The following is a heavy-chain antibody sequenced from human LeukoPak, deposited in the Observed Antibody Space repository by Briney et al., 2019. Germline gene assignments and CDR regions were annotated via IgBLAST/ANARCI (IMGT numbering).Heavy chain of an antibody. D-gene: IGHD3-16*01. V-gene: IGHV3-48*01. CDR3: ARDAGWGALG. CDR1: GFTFNSYS. J-gene: IGHJ4*02. Sequence: GGSLRLSCAASGFTFNSYSMNWVRQAPGKGLEWVSYISDTSSTIYYADSVKGRFTISRDNAKNSLYLQMNSLRAGDTAVYYCARDAGWGALGWGQGTLVTVSS. CDR2: ISDTSSTI.